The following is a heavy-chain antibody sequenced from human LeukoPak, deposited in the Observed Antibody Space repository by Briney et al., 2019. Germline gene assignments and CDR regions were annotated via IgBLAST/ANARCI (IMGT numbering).Heavy chain of an antibody. D-gene: IGHD2-21*01. CDR2: ISSSGSI. CDR3: ARRRVSVVSYYFDY. V-gene: IGHV3-48*03. Sequence: GGSLRLSCAASGFTFSNYEMNWVRQAPGKGLEWVSYISSSGSIYYADSVKGRFTISRDNAKNSLYLQLTILRAEDTAFYYCARRRVSVVSYYFDYWSQGALVTVSS. CDR1: GFTFSNYE. J-gene: IGHJ4*02.